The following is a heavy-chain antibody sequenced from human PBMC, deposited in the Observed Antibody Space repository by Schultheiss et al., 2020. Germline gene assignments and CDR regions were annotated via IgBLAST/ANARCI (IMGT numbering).Heavy chain of an antibody. CDR1: GGTFSSYA. J-gene: IGHJ2*01. CDR2: IIPIFGTA. CDR3: ARDRCSGGSCYSDWYFDL. V-gene: IGHV1-69*05. D-gene: IGHD2-15*01. Sequence: SVKVSCKASGGTFSSYAISWVRQAPGQGLEWMGGIIPIFGTANYAQKFQGRVTITRDTSASTAYMELSRLRSDDTAVYYCARDRCSGGSCYSDWYFDLWCRGTLV.